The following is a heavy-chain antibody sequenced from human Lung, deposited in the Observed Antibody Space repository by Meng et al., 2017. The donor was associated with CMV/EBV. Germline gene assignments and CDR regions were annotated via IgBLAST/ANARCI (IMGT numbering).Heavy chain of an antibody. Sequence: EVQLVESGXGLVQPGGSLRLSCAASGYSVSGKYMSWVRQAPGNGLEWISIIFLDGKTYYVDSVRGRFVISRDNSKNIMDLQMNSLRVEDTAVYYCVADSITSPNLDYWGRGTLVTVSS. CDR3: VADSITSPNLDY. J-gene: IGHJ4*02. D-gene: IGHD2-21*01. CDR2: IFLDGKT. CDR1: GYSVSGKY. V-gene: IGHV3-66*01.